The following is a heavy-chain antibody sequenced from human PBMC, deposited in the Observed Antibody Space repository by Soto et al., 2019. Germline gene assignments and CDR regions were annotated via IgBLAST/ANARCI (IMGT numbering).Heavy chain of an antibody. V-gene: IGHV3-23*01. CDR2: VSGNGENT. Sequence: GGSLRLSCTASGFNFTYNAMGWVHQAPGKGLQWVSTVSGNGENTYYAESVRGRFTISRDTSKNTLYLQMNSLRVEDTAVYYCARLPGGTAHRPAYWGQGTPVTVSS. J-gene: IGHJ4*02. D-gene: IGHD3-16*01. CDR1: GFNFTYNA. CDR3: ARLPGGTAHRPAY.